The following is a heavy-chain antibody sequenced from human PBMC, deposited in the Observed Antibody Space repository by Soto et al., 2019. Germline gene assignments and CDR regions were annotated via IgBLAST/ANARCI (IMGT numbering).Heavy chain of an antibody. D-gene: IGHD3-10*01. V-gene: IGHV1-69*13. CDR1: VCTLSGYA. Sequence: SENVSCKASVCTLSGYAISWARQAPGQGLEWMGGIIPIFGTANYAHKFQGRVTITADESTSTAYMELSSLRSEDTAVYYCARNVREFVFWGQGTLVTVSS. J-gene: IGHJ4*02. CDR2: IIPIFGTA. CDR3: ARNVREFVF.